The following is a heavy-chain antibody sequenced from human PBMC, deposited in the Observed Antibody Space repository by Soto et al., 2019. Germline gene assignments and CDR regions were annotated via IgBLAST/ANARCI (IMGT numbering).Heavy chain of an antibody. CDR2: SNPNSGGT. CDR3: ARAPKGSGSSLAT. V-gene: IGHV1-2*02. CDR1: GYTITDKY. Sequence: ASVKVSCKASGYTITDKYLRWVRQAPGQGLEWMGWSNPNSGGTNYAQTFQGRVTMTRDTSISTAYMELSRLRSDDTAVFYCARAPKGSGSSLATWGEGTPNTVSS. J-gene: IGHJ5*02. D-gene: IGHD3-10*01.